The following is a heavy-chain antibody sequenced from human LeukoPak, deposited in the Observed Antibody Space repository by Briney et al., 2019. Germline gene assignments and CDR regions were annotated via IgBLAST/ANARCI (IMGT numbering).Heavy chain of an antibody. D-gene: IGHD6-19*01. V-gene: IGHV4-34*01. CDR3: ARADVAVAYCFDY. CDR2: INHSGST. Sequence: SETLSLTCAVYGGSFSGYYWSWIRQTPGKGLEWIGEINHSGSTNYNPSLKSRVSISVDTSTNQFSLKLRSVIAADTAVYYCARADVAVAYCFDYWGQGTLVTVSS. J-gene: IGHJ4*02. CDR1: GGSFSGYY.